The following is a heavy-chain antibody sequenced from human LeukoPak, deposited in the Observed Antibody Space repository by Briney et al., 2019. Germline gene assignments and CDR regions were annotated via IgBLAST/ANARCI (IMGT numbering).Heavy chain of an antibody. V-gene: IGHV1-69*05. CDR2: IIPIFGTA. D-gene: IGHD5-18*01. Sequence: GASVKVSCKASGGTFSSYAISWVRQAPGQGLEWMGGIIPIFGTANYAQKFQGRVTITTDESTSTAYMELRSLRSDDTAVYYCARGGQLWLGDYMDVWGKGTTVTVSS. J-gene: IGHJ6*03. CDR1: GGTFSSYA. CDR3: ARGGQLWLGDYMDV.